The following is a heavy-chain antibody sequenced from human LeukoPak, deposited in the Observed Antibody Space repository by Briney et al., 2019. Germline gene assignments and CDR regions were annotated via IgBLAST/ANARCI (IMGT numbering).Heavy chain of an antibody. J-gene: IGHJ4*02. Sequence: QPGGSLRLSCAASGFTFSSYEMNWVRQAPGKGLEWVSYISSSGSTIYYADSVKGRFTISRDNAKNSLYLQMNSLRAGDTAVYYCARDSHYYGSGSYYNDMDYWGQGTLVTVSS. V-gene: IGHV3-48*03. D-gene: IGHD3-10*01. CDR1: GFTFSSYE. CDR2: ISSSGSTI. CDR3: ARDSHYYGSGSYYNDMDY.